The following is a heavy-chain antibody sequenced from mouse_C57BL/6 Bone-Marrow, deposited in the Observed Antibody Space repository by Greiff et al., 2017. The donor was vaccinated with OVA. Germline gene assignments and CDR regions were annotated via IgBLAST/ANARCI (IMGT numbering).Heavy chain of an antibody. J-gene: IGHJ3*01. V-gene: IGHV1-7*01. Sequence: QVQLQQSGAELAKPGASVKLSCKASGYTFTSYWMHWVKQRPGQGLEWIGYINPSSGYTKYNQKFKDKATLTADKSSSTAYMQLSSLTYEDSAVYYCASDGAPYYSNYGGFAYWGQGTLVTVSA. CDR1: GYTFTSYW. CDR3: ASDGAPYYSNYGGFAY. CDR2: INPSSGYT. D-gene: IGHD2-5*01.